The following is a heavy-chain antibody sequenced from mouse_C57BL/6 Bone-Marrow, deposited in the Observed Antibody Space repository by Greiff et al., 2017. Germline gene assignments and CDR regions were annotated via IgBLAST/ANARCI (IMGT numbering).Heavy chain of an antibody. CDR2: IYPGNSDT. CDR3: TIISTTVVDFAY. CDR1: GYTFTSYW. V-gene: IGHV1-5*01. D-gene: IGHD1-1*01. J-gene: IGHJ3*01. Sequence: VQLQQSGTVLARPGASVKMSCKTSGYTFTSYWMHWVKQRPGQGLEWIGAIYPGNSDTSYNQKFKGKAKLTAVTSASTAYMELSSLTNEDSAVYYCTIISTTVVDFAYWGQGTLVTVSA.